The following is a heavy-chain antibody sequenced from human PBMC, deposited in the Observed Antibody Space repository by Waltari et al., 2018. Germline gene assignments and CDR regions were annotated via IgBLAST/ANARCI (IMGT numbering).Heavy chain of an antibody. J-gene: IGHJ4*02. CDR2: IRKKVNIYGT. V-gene: IGHV3-72*01. CDR1: GFTFSDHY. CDR3: ARGGSYTAIDS. D-gene: IGHD1-26*01. Sequence: EVQLVESGGGLVQPGGSLRLSCAASGFTFSDHYMDWVRQAPGKGLEWVGRIRKKVNIYGTEYAASVRGRFTISRDDSKNSVYLQMNSLKGEDTAMYYCARGGSYTAIDSWGRGTLVTVSS.